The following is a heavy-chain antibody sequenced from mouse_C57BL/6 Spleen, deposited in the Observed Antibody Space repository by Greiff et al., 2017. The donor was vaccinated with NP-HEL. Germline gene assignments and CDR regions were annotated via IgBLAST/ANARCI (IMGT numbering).Heavy chain of an antibody. V-gene: IGHV1-50*01. CDR1: GYTFTSYW. D-gene: IGHD2-3*01. CDR2: IDPSDSYT. Sequence: QVQLQQPGAELVKPGASVKLSCKASGYTFTSYWMQWVKQRPGQGLEWIGEIDPSDSYTNYNQKFKGKATLTVDTSSSTAYMQLSSLTSEDSAVYYCARGIYDGYYEFAYWGQGTLVTVSA. CDR3: ARGIYDGYYEFAY. J-gene: IGHJ3*01.